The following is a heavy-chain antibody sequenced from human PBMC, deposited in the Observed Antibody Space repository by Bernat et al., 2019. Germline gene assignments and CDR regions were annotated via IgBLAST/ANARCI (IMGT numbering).Heavy chain of an antibody. Sequence: EVQLVESGGGLVQPGGSLRLSCAASGFTFSSYSMNWVRQAPGKGLEWVSYISSSSTIYYADSVKGRFTISRDNAKNSLYLQMNSLRAEDTAVYYCARAYSSGWYVIDYWGQGTLVTVSS. D-gene: IGHD6-19*01. CDR3: ARAYSSGWYVIDY. V-gene: IGHV3-48*01. CDR1: GFTFSSYS. CDR2: ISSSSTI. J-gene: IGHJ4*02.